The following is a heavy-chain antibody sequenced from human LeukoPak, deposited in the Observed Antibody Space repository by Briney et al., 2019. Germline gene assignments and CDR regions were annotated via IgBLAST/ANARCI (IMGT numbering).Heavy chain of an antibody. CDR1: GFTFSNYR. J-gene: IGHJ4*02. D-gene: IGHD3-22*01. Sequence: KSGGSLRLSCIASGFTFSNYRMSWVRQAPGRGLEWVSTITNTSTSMYYADSVKGRFTISRDNAENSLFLQMNSLRAEDTAVYFCARDWGYWGQGALVTVSS. V-gene: IGHV3-21*01. CDR3: ARDWGY. CDR2: ITNTSTSM.